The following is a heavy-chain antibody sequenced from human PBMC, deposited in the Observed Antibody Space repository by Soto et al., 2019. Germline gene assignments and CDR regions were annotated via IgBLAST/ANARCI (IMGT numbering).Heavy chain of an antibody. D-gene: IGHD3-22*01. CDR3: ATPLXYYYDSSGYWGY. Sequence: EVQLLESGGGLVQPGGSLRLSCAASGFTFSSYAMSWVRQAPGKGLEWVSAISGSGGSTYYADSVKGRXXXSXDNXXXXXXXXXXXXXXXXXXXXYXATPLXYYYDSSGYWGYWGQGTLVTVSS. CDR2: ISGSGGST. V-gene: IGHV3-23*01. CDR1: GFTFSSYA. J-gene: IGHJ4*02.